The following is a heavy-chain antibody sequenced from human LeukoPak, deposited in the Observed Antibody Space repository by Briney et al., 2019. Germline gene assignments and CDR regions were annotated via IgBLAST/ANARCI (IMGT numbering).Heavy chain of an antibody. D-gene: IGHD1-7*01. CDR1: GCTFGDYA. CDR3: TRYNWNYALFDY. CDR2: IRSKAYGGTT. V-gene: IGHV3-49*04. Sequence: TGGSLRLSCTASGCTFGDYAMSWVRQAPGKGLEWVGFIRSKAYGGTTEYAASVKGRFTISRDDSKSIAYLQMNSLKTEDTAVYYCTRYNWNYALFDYWGQGTLVTVSS. J-gene: IGHJ4*02.